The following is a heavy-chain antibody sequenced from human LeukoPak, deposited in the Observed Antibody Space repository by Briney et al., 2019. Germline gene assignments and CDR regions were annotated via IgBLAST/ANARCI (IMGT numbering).Heavy chain of an antibody. D-gene: IGHD3-22*01. CDR2: IYYSGST. CDR3: ARHGLETYYYDSSGLWYFDL. Sequence: SETLSLTCTVSGGSISSYYWSWIRQPPGKGLEWIGSIYYSGSTYYNPSLKSRVTISVDTSKNQFSLKLSSVTAADTAVYYCARHGLETYYYDSSGLWYFDLWGRGTLVTVSS. CDR1: GGSISSYY. V-gene: IGHV4-59*05. J-gene: IGHJ2*01.